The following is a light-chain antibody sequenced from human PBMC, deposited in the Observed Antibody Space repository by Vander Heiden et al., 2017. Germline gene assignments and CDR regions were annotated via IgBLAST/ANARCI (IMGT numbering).Light chain of an antibody. CDR3: QQDNTYRT. Sequence: DIQMTQSPSTLPASIGDRVTITCRASQSISSWLAWYQQKPGKAPKLLIYKASSLESGVPSRFSGSGSGTEFTLTISSLQPDDFATYYCQQDNTYRTFGQGTKVEIK. CDR2: KAS. V-gene: IGKV1-5*03. CDR1: QSISSW. J-gene: IGKJ1*01.